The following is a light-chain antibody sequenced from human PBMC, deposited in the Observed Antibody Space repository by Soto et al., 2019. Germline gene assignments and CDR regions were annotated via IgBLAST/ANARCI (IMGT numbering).Light chain of an antibody. V-gene: IGKV1-8*01. J-gene: IGKJ3*01. Sequence: AIRMTQSPSSLSASTGDRVTITCRASQGISSYLAWYQQKPGKAPKLLIYAASTLQSGVPSRFSGSGSGTDLTLTISCLQSEDFATYYCQQYYSYPLFTFGPGTKVDIK. CDR3: QQYYSYPLFT. CDR1: QGISSY. CDR2: AAS.